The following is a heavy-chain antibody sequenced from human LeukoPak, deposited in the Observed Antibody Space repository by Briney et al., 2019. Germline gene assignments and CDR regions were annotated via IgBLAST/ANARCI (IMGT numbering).Heavy chain of an antibody. V-gene: IGHV3-23*01. Sequence: GGSLRLSCAASGFTFSSYGMSWVRQAPGKGLEWVSAISGSGGSTYYADSVKGRFTISRDNSKNTLYLQMNSLRAEDTAVYYCAKGTTYDPSGMGGEFDPWGQGTLVTVSS. CDR2: ISGSGGST. CDR3: AKGTTYDPSGMGGEFDP. CDR1: GFTFSSYG. J-gene: IGHJ5*02. D-gene: IGHD2/OR15-2a*01.